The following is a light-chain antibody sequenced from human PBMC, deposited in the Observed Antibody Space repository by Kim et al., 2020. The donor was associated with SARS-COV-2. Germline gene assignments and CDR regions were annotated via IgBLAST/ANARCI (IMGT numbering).Light chain of an antibody. CDR3: QVWDSSSDPWV. CDR2: YDS. CDR1: NIGSKS. J-gene: IGLJ3*02. V-gene: IGLV3-21*04. Sequence: TGKTARLTGGGNNIGSKSVHGFQQEPGQAPVLVIYYDSDRPSGIPERFSGSSAGNTATLTISRVEAGDEADYYCQVWDSSSDPWVFGGGTQLTVL.